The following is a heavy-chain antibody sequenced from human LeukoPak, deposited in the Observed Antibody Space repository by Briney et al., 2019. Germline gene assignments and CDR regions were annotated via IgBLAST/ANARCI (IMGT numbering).Heavy chain of an antibody. D-gene: IGHD3-10*01. CDR2: ISYDGSNK. CDR1: GFIFSNYE. Sequence: GGSLRLSCAASGFIFSNYEMNWVRQAPGKGLEWVAVISYDGSNKYYADSVKGRFTISRDNSKNTLYLQMNSLRAEDTAVYYCARDSTQNLWFGELLGYWGQGTLVTVSS. V-gene: IGHV3-30*04. CDR3: ARDSTQNLWFGELLGY. J-gene: IGHJ4*02.